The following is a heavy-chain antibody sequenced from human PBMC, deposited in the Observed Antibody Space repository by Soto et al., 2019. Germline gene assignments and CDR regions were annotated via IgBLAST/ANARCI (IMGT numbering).Heavy chain of an antibody. CDR1: GFTFSSYD. CDR2: ISSNGGTT. D-gene: IGHD1-7*01. Sequence: EVQLAESGGGMVQPGGSLRLSCVASGFTFSSYDMHWVRQAPGKGLEYVSSISSNGGTTYYGNSVKGRFTISRDNSKNTLYLPMGSLRAEDMAVYYCVRPVSGNYAYWGQGTLVTVPS. J-gene: IGHJ4*02. CDR3: VRPVSGNYAY. V-gene: IGHV3-64*01.